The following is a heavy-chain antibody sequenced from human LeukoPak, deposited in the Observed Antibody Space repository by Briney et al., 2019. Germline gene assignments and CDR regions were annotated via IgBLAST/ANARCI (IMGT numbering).Heavy chain of an antibody. V-gene: IGHV1-2*02. J-gene: IGHJ4*02. CDR3: ARAAARKKGYYFDY. D-gene: IGHD6-6*01. CDR2: INPNSGGT. Sequence: ASVKVSCKASGYTFTGYYMHWVRQAPGQGLEWMGWINPNSGGTNYAQKFQGRVTMTRHTSISTAYMELSRLRSDDTAVYYCARAAARKKGYYFDYCGQGTLVTVSS. CDR1: GYTFTGYY.